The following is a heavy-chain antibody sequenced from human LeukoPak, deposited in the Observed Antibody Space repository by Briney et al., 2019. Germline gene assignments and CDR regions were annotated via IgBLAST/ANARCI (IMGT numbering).Heavy chain of an antibody. J-gene: IGHJ5*02. CDR2: IYHTGST. CDR3: ARLQYCSGTSCYWFDP. Sequence: KPSETLSLTCDVSGGSISSGLYSWSWIRQPLGTGLEWIGYIYHTGSTYYNPSLKSRVTISVDTSKNQFSLRLSSVTAADTAVYYCARLQYCSGTSCYWFDPWGQGTLVTVSS. V-gene: IGHV4-30-2*01. CDR1: GGSISSGLYS. D-gene: IGHD2-2*01.